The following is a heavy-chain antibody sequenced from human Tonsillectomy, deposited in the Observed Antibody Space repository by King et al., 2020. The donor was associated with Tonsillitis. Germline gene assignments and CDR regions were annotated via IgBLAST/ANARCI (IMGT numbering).Heavy chain of an antibody. J-gene: IGHJ4*02. CDR3: ARWGDYYDSSAYDY. Sequence: VQLQESGPGLVKPSQTLSLTCTVSGGSISSGDKYWSWIRQPPGKGLEWIGYIYYSGSTSYNPSLKSRVTISVDRSENQCSLKLTSVTAADTAVYYCARWGDYYDSSAYDYWGQGTLVIVSS. V-gene: IGHV4-30-4*01. D-gene: IGHD3-22*01. CDR1: GGSISSGDKY. CDR2: IYYSGST.